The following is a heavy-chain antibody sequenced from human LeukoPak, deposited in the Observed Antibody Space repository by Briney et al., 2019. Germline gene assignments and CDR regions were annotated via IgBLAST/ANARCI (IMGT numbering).Heavy chain of an antibody. CDR3: ARRGLLAAADY. V-gene: IGHV1-2*02. CDR2: INPNINGT. Sequence: GASVKVSCKASGYTFTGYYIHWVRQAPGQGLEWMGWINPNINGTNYAQKFQGRVTMTRDMSTSTVYMELSSLRSEDTAVYYCARRGLLAAADYWGQGTLVTVSS. J-gene: IGHJ4*02. D-gene: IGHD6-13*01. CDR1: GYTFTGYY.